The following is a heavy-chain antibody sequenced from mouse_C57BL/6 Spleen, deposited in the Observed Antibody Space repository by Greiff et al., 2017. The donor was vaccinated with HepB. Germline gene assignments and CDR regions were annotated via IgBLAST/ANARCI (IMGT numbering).Heavy chain of an antibody. CDR1: GFTFSDYG. Sequence: EVQRVESGGGLVKPGGSLKLSCAASGFTFSDYGMHWVRQAPEKGLEWVAYISSGSSTIYYADTVKGRFTISRDNAKNTLLLQMTSLRSEDTAMYYCERLGRGTFYFDYWGQGTTLTVSS. D-gene: IGHD4-1*01. V-gene: IGHV5-17*01. CDR2: ISSGSSTI. J-gene: IGHJ2*01. CDR3: ERLGRGTFYFDY.